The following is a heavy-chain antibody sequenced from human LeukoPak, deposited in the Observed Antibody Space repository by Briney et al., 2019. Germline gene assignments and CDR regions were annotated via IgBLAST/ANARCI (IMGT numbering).Heavy chain of an antibody. V-gene: IGHV4-61*02. CDR3: ARGPGGFGELFYYFDY. CDR2: ISSSGST. Sequence: SETLSLTCTVSGDSISSGDYYWSWIRQPAGKGLEWIGRISSSGSTNYNPSLKSRVTISVDTSKNQFSLKLSSVTAADTAVYYCARGPGGFGELFYYFDYWGQGTLVTVSS. CDR1: GDSISSGDYY. J-gene: IGHJ4*02. D-gene: IGHD3-10*01.